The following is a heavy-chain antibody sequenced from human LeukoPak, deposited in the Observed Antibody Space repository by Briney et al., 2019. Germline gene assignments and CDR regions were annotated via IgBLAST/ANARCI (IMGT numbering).Heavy chain of an antibody. CDR2: ISYDGSNK. Sequence: GRSLRLSCAASGFTFSSYGMHWVRQAPGKGLEWVAVISYDGSNKYYADSVKGRFTISRDNSKNTLYLQMNSLRAEDTAVYYCARDRYYYGSGTGDVWGQGTTVTVSS. D-gene: IGHD3-10*01. CDR3: ARDRYYYGSGTGDV. V-gene: IGHV3-30*03. J-gene: IGHJ6*02. CDR1: GFTFSSYG.